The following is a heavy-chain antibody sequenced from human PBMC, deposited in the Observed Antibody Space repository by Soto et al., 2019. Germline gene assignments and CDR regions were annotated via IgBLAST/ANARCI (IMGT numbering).Heavy chain of an antibody. J-gene: IGHJ4*02. CDR1: GFTFSSYA. Sequence: SLRLSCAASGFTFSSYAMHWVRQAPGKGLEWVAVISYDGSNKYYADSVKGRFTISRDNSKNTLYLQMNSLRAEDTAVYYCARASENGEETITITMIVVAPPDYWGQGTLVTVSS. CDR3: ARASENGEETITITMIVVAPPDY. CDR2: ISYDGSNK. D-gene: IGHD3-22*01. V-gene: IGHV3-30-3*01.